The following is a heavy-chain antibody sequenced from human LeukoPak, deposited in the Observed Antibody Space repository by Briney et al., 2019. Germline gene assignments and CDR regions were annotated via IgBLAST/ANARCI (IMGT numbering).Heavy chain of an antibody. CDR3: ASTVGYSSSEAPYYYYYGMDV. D-gene: IGHD6-13*01. CDR2: IYSGGST. CDR1: GFTVSSNY. V-gene: IGHV3-53*01. Sequence: GGSLRLSCAASGFTVSSNYMSWVRQAPGKGLEWVSVIYSGGSTYYADSVKGRFTISRDNSKNTQYLQMNSLRAEDTAVYYCASTVGYSSSEAPYYYYYGMDVWGQGTTVTVSS. J-gene: IGHJ6*02.